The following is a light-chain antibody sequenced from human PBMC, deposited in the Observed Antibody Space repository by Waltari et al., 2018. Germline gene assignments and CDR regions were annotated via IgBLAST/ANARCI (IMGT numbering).Light chain of an antibody. Sequence: DIQMTQSPSPASASVGTRVPTPCRASQGIGTWLAWYQQKPGKAPTVLIYGASTFLTGVPSRFSGSGSGTEFTLTITGLQPEDFATYFCQQGNSFPPTLGQGTRVEV. CDR2: GAS. V-gene: IGKV1-12*01. CDR3: QQGNSFPPT. J-gene: IGKJ1*01. CDR1: QGIGTW.